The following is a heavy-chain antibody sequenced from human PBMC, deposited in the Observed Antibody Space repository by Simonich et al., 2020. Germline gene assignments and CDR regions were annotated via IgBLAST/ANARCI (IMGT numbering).Heavy chain of an antibody. CDR1: GYSISRGYY. D-gene: IGHD2-2*01. V-gene: IGHV4-38-2*01. J-gene: IGHJ4*02. Sequence: QVQLQESGPGLVKPSETLSLTAAVSGYSISRGYYWGWIRQPPGKGLEWIGEIYHIGGNSYNPSLKRRVTISVDTSKNQCSLKLSSVTAADTAVYYCRGYCSNTSCYDYWGQGTLVTVSS. CDR2: IYHIGGN. CDR3: RGYCSNTSCYDY.